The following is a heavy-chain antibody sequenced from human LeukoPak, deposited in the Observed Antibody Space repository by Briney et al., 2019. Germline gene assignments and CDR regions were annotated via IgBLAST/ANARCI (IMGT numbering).Heavy chain of an antibody. CDR1: GFTFSSYW. J-gene: IGHJ4*02. Sequence: GGSLRLSCAASGFTFSSYWMYWVRQAPGMGLVWVSRIHSDGSSTSTAYADPVKGRFTISRDNAKNTLDLQMNSLRAEDTAVYYCARLMVDSSGYYGRLDNWGQGTLVTVSS. D-gene: IGHD3-22*01. CDR2: IHSDGSST. V-gene: IGHV3-74*01. CDR3: ARLMVDSSGYYGRLDN.